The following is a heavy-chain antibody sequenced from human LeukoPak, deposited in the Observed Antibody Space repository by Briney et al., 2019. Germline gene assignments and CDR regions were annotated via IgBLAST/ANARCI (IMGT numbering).Heavy chain of an antibody. J-gene: IGHJ4*02. CDR1: GGSISSGDYY. CDR3: ARDRSGYDHFDS. CDR2: IYYSGST. D-gene: IGHD5-12*01. Sequence: SQTLSLTCTVSGGSISSGDYYWSWIRQPPGKGLEWIGYIYYSGSTYYNPSLKSRVTISVDTSKNQFSLKLSSVTAADTAVYYCARDRSGYDHFDSWGQGTLVTVSS. V-gene: IGHV4-30-4*01.